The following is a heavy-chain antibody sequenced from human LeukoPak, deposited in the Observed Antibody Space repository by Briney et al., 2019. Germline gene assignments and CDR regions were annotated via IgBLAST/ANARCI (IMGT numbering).Heavy chain of an antibody. J-gene: IGHJ4*02. CDR1: GGSISSGGYY. V-gene: IGHV4-61*08. CDR3: ARVTPSSYSSFE. CDR2: IYYSGST. D-gene: IGHD6-6*01. Sequence: PSETLSLTCTVSGGSISSGGYYWSWIRQPPGKGLEWIGYIYYSGSTNYNPSLKSRVTISVDTSKNQFSLKLSSVTAADTAVYYCARVTPSSYSSFEWGQGTLVTVSS.